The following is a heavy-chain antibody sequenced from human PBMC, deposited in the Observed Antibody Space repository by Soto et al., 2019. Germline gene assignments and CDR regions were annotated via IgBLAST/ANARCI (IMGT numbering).Heavy chain of an antibody. D-gene: IGHD3-9*01. Sequence: GASVKVSCKASGYTFTSYYMHWVRQAPGQGLEWMGIINPSGGSTSYAQKFQGRVTMTRDTSTSTVYMELSSLRSEDTAVYYCARGPALRYFDWLIENWFDPWGQGTLVTVSS. CDR2: INPSGGST. V-gene: IGHV1-46*01. CDR1: GYTFTSYY. J-gene: IGHJ5*02. CDR3: ARGPALRYFDWLIENWFDP.